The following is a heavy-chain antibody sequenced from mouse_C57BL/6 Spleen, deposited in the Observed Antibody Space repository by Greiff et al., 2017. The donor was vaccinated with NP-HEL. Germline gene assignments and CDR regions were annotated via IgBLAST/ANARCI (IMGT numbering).Heavy chain of an antibody. Sequence: VQLQQSGAELVRPGTSVKVSCKASGYAFTNYLIEWVKQRPGQGLEWIGVINPGSGGTNYNEKFKGKATLTADKSSSTAYMQLSSLTSEDSAVYVCARNGYGGDFDYWGQGTTLTVSS. CDR1: GYAFTNYL. J-gene: IGHJ2*01. CDR2: INPGSGGT. V-gene: IGHV1-54*01. D-gene: IGHD2-2*01. CDR3: ARNGYGGDFDY.